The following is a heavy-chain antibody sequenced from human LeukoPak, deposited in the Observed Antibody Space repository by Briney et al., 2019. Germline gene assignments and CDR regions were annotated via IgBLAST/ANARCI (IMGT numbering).Heavy chain of an antibody. D-gene: IGHD3-22*01. V-gene: IGHV4-4*07. J-gene: IGHJ4*02. CDR2: IYTSGST. Sequence: SETLSLTCTVSGGSISSYYWSWIRQPAGKGLEWIGRIYTSGSTNYNPSLKSRVTISVDTSKNQFSLKLSSVTAADTAVYYCVATTNYYDSSGYFRTFDYWGQGTLVTVSS. CDR3: VATTNYYDSSGYFRTFDY. CDR1: GGSISSYY.